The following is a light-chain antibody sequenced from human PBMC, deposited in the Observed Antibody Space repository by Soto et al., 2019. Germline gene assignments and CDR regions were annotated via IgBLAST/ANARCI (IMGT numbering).Light chain of an antibody. Sequence: EIVWTQSQGPLSLSPWELATLSCRASQSVSSSYLAWYQQKPGPAPRLLIYGASGRATGIPDRCSGSGSGNDFTLTIRRLEPDDLAVYDCQPYGSYPQRFTFGPGTKVDIK. CDR3: QPYGSYPQRFT. J-gene: IGKJ3*01. CDR2: GAS. V-gene: IGKV3-20*01. CDR1: QSVSSSY.